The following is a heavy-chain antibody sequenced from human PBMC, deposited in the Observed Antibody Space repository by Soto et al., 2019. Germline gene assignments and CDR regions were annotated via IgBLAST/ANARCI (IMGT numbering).Heavy chain of an antibody. CDR1: GYTFTSLD. Sequence: ASVKVSCKASGYTFTSLDINWVRQATGQGPEWMGWMSPNNGYTGYAQKFQGRVTMTRDTSISTAYMELSSLKSEDTALYYCARGVADGVDYWGQGTLVTVYS. CDR2: MSPNNGYT. J-gene: IGHJ4*02. CDR3: ARGVADGVDY. D-gene: IGHD2-8*01. V-gene: IGHV1-8*01.